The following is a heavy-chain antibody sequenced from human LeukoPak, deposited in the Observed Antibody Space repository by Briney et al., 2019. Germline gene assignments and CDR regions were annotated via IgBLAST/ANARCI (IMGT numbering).Heavy chain of an antibody. Sequence: GGSLRLSCAASGFTFSSYAMSWVRQAPGKGLEWVSAISGSGGSTYCADSVKGRFTISRDNSKDTLYLQMNSLRAEDTAVYYCAKDCEYSSSSYYFDYWGQGALVTVSS. CDR2: ISGSGGST. V-gene: IGHV3-23*01. J-gene: IGHJ4*02. D-gene: IGHD6-6*01. CDR3: AKDCEYSSSSYYFDY. CDR1: GFTFSSYA.